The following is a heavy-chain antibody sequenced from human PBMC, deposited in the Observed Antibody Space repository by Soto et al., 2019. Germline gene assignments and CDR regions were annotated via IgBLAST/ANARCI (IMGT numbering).Heavy chain of an antibody. CDR2: INTYYGNT. D-gene: IGHD2-8*01. CDR1: GYTFNSFS. V-gene: IGHV1-18*01. Sequence: ASVKVSCKPSGYTFNSFSIGWVRQAPGQGLEWMGWINTYYGNTYHAQRLQGRVTMTTDTSTSTAYMELSSLRSEDTAVYYCARDIQDDEPLMFDYWGQGTPVTVSS. CDR3: ARDIQDDEPLMFDY. J-gene: IGHJ4*02.